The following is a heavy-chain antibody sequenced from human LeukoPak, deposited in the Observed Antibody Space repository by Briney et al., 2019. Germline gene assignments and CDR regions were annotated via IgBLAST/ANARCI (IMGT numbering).Heavy chain of an antibody. CDR2: IWYDGSNK. CDR1: GFTFSSYG. V-gene: IGHV3-33*01. D-gene: IGHD3-3*01. CDR3: ARDYYDFWSGYYSHFDY. J-gene: IGHJ4*02. Sequence: GGSLRLSCAASGFTFSSYGMPWVRQAPGKGLEWVAVIWYDGSNKYYADSVKGRFTISRDNSKNTLYLQMNSLRAEDTAVYYCARDYYDFWSGYYSHFDYWGQGTLVTVSS.